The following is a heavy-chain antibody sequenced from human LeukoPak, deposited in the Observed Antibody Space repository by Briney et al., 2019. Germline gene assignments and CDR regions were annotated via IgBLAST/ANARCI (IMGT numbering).Heavy chain of an antibody. J-gene: IGHJ3*01. Sequence: GGSLRLSCTASGFTFSTYPMHWVRQAPGKGLEWVAVISYNGNNKYYADSVKGRFTLSRDNSRNTMYLQMNSLRAGDTAVYFCAREEQEIVTPRKNYFDVWGQGTVLSVS. CDR1: GFTFSTYP. D-gene: IGHD2/OR15-2a*01. V-gene: IGHV3-30-3*01. CDR3: AREEQEIVTPRKNYFDV. CDR2: ISYNGNNK.